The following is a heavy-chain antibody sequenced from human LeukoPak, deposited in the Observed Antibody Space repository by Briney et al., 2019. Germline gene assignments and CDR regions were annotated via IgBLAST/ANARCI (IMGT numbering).Heavy chain of an antibody. J-gene: IGHJ4*02. CDR3: AREYCSGGSCGVDY. Sequence: ASVKASCKASGYTFTSYGISWVRQAPGQGLEWMGWISAYNGNTNYAQKLQGRVTMTTDTSTSTAYMELRSLRSDDTAVYYCAREYCSGGSCGVDYWGQGTLVTVSS. CDR2: ISAYNGNT. V-gene: IGHV1-18*01. CDR1: GYTFTSYG. D-gene: IGHD2-15*01.